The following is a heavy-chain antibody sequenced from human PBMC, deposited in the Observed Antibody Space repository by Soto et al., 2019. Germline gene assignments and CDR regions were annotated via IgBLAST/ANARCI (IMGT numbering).Heavy chain of an antibody. D-gene: IGHD3-22*01. Sequence: SETLSLTCTVSGGSISSSSYYWGWIRQPPGKGLEWIGSIYYSGSTYYNPSLKSRVTISVDTSKNQLSLKLSSVTAADTAVYYCARPLFYYYDSSGYAALSYYYYGMDVWGQGTTVTVSS. CDR2: IYYSGST. J-gene: IGHJ6*02. V-gene: IGHV4-39*01. CDR1: GGSISSSSYY. CDR3: ARPLFYYYDSSGYAALSYYYYGMDV.